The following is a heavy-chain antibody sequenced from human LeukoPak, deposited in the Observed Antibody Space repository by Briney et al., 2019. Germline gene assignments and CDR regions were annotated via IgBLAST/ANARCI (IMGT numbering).Heavy chain of an antibody. D-gene: IGHD3-22*01. CDR2: ISSGSTI. CDR3: ARVRANYYDSSSLGGAPDAFDI. V-gene: IGHV3-11*04. CDR1: GFTFSDYY. Sequence: GGSLRLSCAASGFTFSDYYMSWIRQAPGKGLEWVSYISSGSTIYYADSVKGRFTISRDNAKNSLYLQMNSLRAEDTAVYYCARVRANYYDSSSLGGAPDAFDIWGQGTMVTVSS. J-gene: IGHJ3*02.